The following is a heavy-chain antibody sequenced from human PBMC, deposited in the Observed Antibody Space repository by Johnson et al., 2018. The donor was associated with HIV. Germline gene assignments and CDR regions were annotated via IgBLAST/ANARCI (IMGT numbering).Heavy chain of an antibody. CDR3: AAGYAIASDAFDI. CDR1: GFTFSDYY. Sequence: VESGGGLVKPGGSLRLSCAASGFTFSDYYMSWTRQAPGKGLDWVSYISTGGGTIYYADSVKGRFTISSDNAKNSLYLQMNSLRAEDTAVYYCAAGYAIASDAFDIWGQGTMVTVSS. CDR2: ISTGGGTI. V-gene: IGHV3-11*04. D-gene: IGHD2-8*01. J-gene: IGHJ3*02.